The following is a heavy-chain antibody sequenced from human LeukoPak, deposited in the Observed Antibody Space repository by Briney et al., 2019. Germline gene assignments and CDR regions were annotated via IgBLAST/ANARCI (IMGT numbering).Heavy chain of an antibody. CDR3: ASGPQKYSYIYFDY. D-gene: IGHD5-18*01. Sequence: GASVKVSCKASGGTLSNHAISWVRQAPGQGLEWMGRIMPFVNIANYAQRFQGRVTISVDKSTSTAYMELSSLRSEDTAVYYCASGPQKYSYIYFDYWGQGTLVTVSS. CDR1: GGTLSNHA. CDR2: IMPFVNIA. V-gene: IGHV1-69*04. J-gene: IGHJ4*02.